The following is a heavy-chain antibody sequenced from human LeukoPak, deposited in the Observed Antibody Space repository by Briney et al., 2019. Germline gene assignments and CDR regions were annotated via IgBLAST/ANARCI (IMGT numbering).Heavy chain of an antibody. CDR3: ARVRAGGSSSRGYFDY. Sequence: GGSLRLSCAASGFIFSTYSVIWVRQAPGKGLEWVSSITSRSDYIYNADSVKGRFTITRDNAKNSLYLQMDSLRAEDTAVYYCARVRAGGSSSRGYFDYWGQGTLVTVSS. CDR2: ITSRSDYI. D-gene: IGHD1-26*01. CDR1: GFIFSTYS. J-gene: IGHJ4*02. V-gene: IGHV3-21*01.